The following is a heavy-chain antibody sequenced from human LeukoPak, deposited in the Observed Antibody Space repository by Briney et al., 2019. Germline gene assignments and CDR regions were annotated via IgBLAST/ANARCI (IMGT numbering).Heavy chain of an antibody. Sequence: SKTLSLTCTVSGGSISSYYWSWIRQPPGKGLEWIGYIYYTGSTTYNSSLKSRVTISVDTSKNQFSLKLSSVTAADTAVHYCGGGGGVFWSGYYSFDYWGQGTLVTVSS. CDR2: IYYTGST. CDR1: GGSISSYY. D-gene: IGHD3-3*01. V-gene: IGHV4-59*01. CDR3: GGGGGVFWSGYYSFDY. J-gene: IGHJ4*02.